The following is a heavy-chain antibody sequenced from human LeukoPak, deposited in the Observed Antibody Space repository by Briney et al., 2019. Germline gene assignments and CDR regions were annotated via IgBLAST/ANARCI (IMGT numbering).Heavy chain of an antibody. J-gene: IGHJ6*02. V-gene: IGHV1-2*02. CDR3: ARAQRTVSGLDV. D-gene: IGHD2-2*01. CDR2: MNPHSGGT. Sequence: ASVHVSFMASGYTLTAYYLHWVRPAPGQGVEGVGWMNPHSGGTNNALKFRARVSMTTDTSINTAYLELTGHTSDDTALYYGARAQRTVSGLDVWGQGTTVTVSS. CDR1: GYTLTAYY.